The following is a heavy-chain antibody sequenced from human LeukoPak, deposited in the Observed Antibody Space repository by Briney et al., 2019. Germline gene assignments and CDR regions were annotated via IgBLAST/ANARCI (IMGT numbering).Heavy chain of an antibody. J-gene: IGHJ4*02. CDR3: ARDPLSYLGEIDTSSYYFDY. Sequence: GGSLRLSCAASGFTFNSYWMTWIRQAPGRGLEWVANRKHDGSEKYYLDSVKGRFTVSRDNAKNSLFLQMNSLRAEDTAVYYCARDPLSYLGEIDTSSYYFDYWGPGTLATVSS. CDR2: RKHDGSEK. CDR1: GFTFNSYW. D-gene: IGHD3-16*02. V-gene: IGHV3-7*01.